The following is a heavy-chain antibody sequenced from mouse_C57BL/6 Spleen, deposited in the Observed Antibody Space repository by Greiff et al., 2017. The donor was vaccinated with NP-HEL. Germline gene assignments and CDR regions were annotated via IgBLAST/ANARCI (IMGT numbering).Heavy chain of an antibody. CDR2: IYPGDGDT. CDR3: ARDFYANSDY. D-gene: IGHD2-3*01. CDR1: GYAFSSSW. J-gene: IGHJ2*01. Sequence: VKLQESGPELVKPGASVKISCKASGYAFSSSWMNWVKQRPGKGLEWIGRIYPGDGDTNYNGKFKGKATLTADKSSSTAYMQLSSLTSEDSAVYFCARDFYANSDYWGQGTTLTVSS. V-gene: IGHV1-82*01.